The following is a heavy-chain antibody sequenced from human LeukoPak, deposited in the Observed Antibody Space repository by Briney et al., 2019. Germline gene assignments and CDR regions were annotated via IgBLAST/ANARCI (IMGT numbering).Heavy chain of an antibody. Sequence: GESLKISCKGSEYSFTSYWIGWVRQMPGKGLEWMGIIYPGDSDTRYSPSFQGQVTISADKSISTAYLQWSSLKASDTAMYYCARHSTQAESLVPGMDVWGQGTTVTVSS. V-gene: IGHV5-51*01. CDR3: ARHSTQAESLVPGMDV. J-gene: IGHJ6*02. CDR2: IYPGDSDT. D-gene: IGHD3-10*01. CDR1: EYSFTSYW.